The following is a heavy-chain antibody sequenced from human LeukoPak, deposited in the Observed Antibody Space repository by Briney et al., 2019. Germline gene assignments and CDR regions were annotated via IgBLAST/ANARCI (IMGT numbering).Heavy chain of an antibody. V-gene: IGHV4-61*08. J-gene: IGHJ2*01. Sequence: PSETLSLTCAVSGGSISSGGYYWSWIRQPPGKGLEWIGYIFYSGGANYNPSLKSRVTISVDTSKNQFSLKLTSVTAADTAVYYCARVYYSNSYDYWYFDLWGRGTLVTVSS. D-gene: IGHD6-13*01. CDR3: ARVYYSNSYDYWYFDL. CDR2: IFYSGGA. CDR1: GGSISSGGYY.